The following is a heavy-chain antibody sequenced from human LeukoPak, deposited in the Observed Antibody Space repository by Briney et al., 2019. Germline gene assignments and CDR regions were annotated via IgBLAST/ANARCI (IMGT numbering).Heavy chain of an antibody. D-gene: IGHD6-6*01. CDR3: ARVGQLDENWFDP. J-gene: IGHJ5*02. V-gene: IGHV4-34*01. CDR2: INHSGST. CDR1: GVSFSGYY. Sequence: KPSETLSLTCAVYGVSFSGYYWSWIRQPPGKGLEWIGEINHSGSTNYNPSLKSRVTISVDTSKNQFSLKLSSVTAADTAVYYCARVGQLDENWFDPWGQGTLVTVSS.